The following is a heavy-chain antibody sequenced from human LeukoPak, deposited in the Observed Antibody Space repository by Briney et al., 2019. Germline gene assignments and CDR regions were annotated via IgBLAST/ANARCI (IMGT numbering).Heavy chain of an antibody. CDR1: GFTFSNYW. Sequence: GGSLRLSCAASGFTFSNYWMSWVRQAPGKGLEWVAVISYDGSNKYYADSVKGRFTISRDNSKNTLYLQMNSLRAEDTAVYYCAREVGLGDYFDYWGQGTLVTVSS. V-gene: IGHV3-30*03. CDR3: AREVGLGDYFDY. CDR2: ISYDGSNK. J-gene: IGHJ4*02. D-gene: IGHD1-26*01.